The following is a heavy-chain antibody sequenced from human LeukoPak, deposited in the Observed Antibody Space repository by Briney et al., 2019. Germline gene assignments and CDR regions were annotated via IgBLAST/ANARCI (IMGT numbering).Heavy chain of an antibody. CDR1: GFTFSSYA. Sequence: GGSLRLSCAVSGFTFSSYAMSWVRQAPGTGLEWVSTISGSGGSTYYADSVRGRFTISRDNSKNTLYLQMNSLRAEDTAIYYCAKDYTGSDDGPPRYWGQGTLVTVSS. V-gene: IGHV3-23*01. J-gene: IGHJ4*02. CDR2: ISGSGGST. D-gene: IGHD1-26*01. CDR3: AKDYTGSDDGPPRY.